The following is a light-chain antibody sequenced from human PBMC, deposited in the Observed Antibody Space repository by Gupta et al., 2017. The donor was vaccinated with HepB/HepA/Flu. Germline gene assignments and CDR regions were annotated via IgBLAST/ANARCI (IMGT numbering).Light chain of an antibody. CDR2: DAS. CDR3: QQRSSWPPT. J-gene: IGKJ1*01. V-gene: IGKV3-11*01. CDR1: QSIISY. Sequence: PGERATLSCRASQSIISYLAWYQQKPGQAPRLLIYDASTRATGIPTRFSGGGFGTDFALTISNLEPEDFAVYYCQQRSSWPPTFGQGTKVEIK.